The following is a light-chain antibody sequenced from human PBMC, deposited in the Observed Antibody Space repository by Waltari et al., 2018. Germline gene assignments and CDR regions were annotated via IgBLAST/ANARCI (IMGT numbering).Light chain of an antibody. CDR1: QRVLTY. CDR2: KSS. J-gene: IGKJ2*01. CDR3: QQYSTYPYT. V-gene: IGKV1-5*03. Sequence: DIRMTQSPSTLSASVEDRASITCRASQRVLTYLAWYQQKPGRAPKLLIFKSSTLQTGVQSKFSGSGSGTEFSLTISSLQPDDFATYYCQQYSTYPYTFGQGTKVEIK.